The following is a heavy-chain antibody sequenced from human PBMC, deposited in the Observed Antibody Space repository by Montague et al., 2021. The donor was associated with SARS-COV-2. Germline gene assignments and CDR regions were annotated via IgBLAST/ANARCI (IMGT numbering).Heavy chain of an antibody. J-gene: IGHJ6*02. D-gene: IGHD2-2*01. CDR1: GFTFSSYA. CDR3: AMPYCSSTSCYYYYGMDV. Sequence: SLRLSCAASGFTFSSYAMSWVRQAPGKGLEWVSAISGSGGSTYYAGSVKGRFTISRDNSKNTLYLQMNSLRAEDTAVYYCAMPYCSSTSCYYYYGMDVWGQGTTVTVSS. V-gene: IGHV3-23*01. CDR2: ISGSGGST.